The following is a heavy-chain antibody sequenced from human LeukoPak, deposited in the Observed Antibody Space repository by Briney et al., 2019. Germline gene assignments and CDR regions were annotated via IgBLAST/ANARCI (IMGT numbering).Heavy chain of an antibody. CDR3: ARVIRAAAGAPSYYYYMDV. V-gene: IGHV1-69*05. CDR2: IIPIFGTA. D-gene: IGHD6-13*01. CDR1: GGTFSGYA. J-gene: IGHJ6*03. Sequence: SVKVSCKASGGTFSGYAISWVRQAPGQGLEWMGGIIPIFGTANYAQKFQGRVTITTDESTSTAYMELSSLRSEDTAVYYCARVIRAAAGAPSYYYYMDVWGKGTTVTVSS.